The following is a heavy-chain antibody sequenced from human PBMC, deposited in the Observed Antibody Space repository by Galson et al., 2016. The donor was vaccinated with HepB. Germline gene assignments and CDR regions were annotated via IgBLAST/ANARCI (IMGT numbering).Heavy chain of an antibody. CDR1: GFTFSTYD. CDR3: AREGGSGAGRYGMDV. V-gene: IGHV3-13*01. D-gene: IGHD3-16*01. J-gene: IGHJ6*02. Sequence: SLRLSCAASGFTFSTYDMHWVRQGIGKGLEWVSAIGTAGDTYYAGSVKGRFTISREDAENSFHLQMNSLRDGDTAVYYCAREGGSGAGRYGMDVWGQGTTVTVFS. CDR2: IGTAGDT.